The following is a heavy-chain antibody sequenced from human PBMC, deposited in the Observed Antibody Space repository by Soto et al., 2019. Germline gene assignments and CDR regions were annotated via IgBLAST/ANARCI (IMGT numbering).Heavy chain of an antibody. CDR1: GFTFSSYW. V-gene: IGHV3-74*01. J-gene: IGHJ4*02. CDR2: INSDGSST. D-gene: IGHD3-16*01. CDR3: ARIGSWALNFDY. Sequence: PGGSLRLSCAASGFTFSSYWMHWVRQAPGKGLVWVSRINSDGSSTSYADSVKGRFTISRDNSKNTLYLQMNSLRVEDTAVYYCARIGSWALNFDYWGQGTLVTVS.